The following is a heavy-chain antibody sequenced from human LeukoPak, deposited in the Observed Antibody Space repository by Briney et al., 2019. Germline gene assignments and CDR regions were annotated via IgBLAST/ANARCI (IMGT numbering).Heavy chain of an antibody. CDR3: ARDGQNTLLRGVMVYFDL. D-gene: IGHD3-10*01. CDR1: GFTLTTYT. V-gene: IGHV3-21*01. Sequence: PGGCLRLSCAASGFTLTTYTMNWVRQAPGKGLECVSSISGSSSYIYYADSVKGRFTISRGNAKNSVYLQMTSLRAEDTAVYYCARDGQNTLLRGVMVYFDLWGRGTLV. J-gene: IGHJ2*01. CDR2: ISGSSSYI.